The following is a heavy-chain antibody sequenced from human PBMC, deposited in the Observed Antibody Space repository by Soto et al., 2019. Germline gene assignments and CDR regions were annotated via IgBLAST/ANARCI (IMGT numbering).Heavy chain of an antibody. V-gene: IGHV3-30*18. CDR2: ISYDGSNK. CDR1: GFTFSSYG. D-gene: IGHD1-26*01. J-gene: IGHJ4*02. Sequence: QVQLVESGGGVVQPGRSLRLSCAASGFTFSSYGMHWVRQAPGKGLEWVAVISYDGSNKYYADSVKGRFTISRDNSKNRLYLQLNSLIAEATAVYYCTKDLVRGYSGSYWGQGTLVTVSS. CDR3: TKDLVRGYSGSY.